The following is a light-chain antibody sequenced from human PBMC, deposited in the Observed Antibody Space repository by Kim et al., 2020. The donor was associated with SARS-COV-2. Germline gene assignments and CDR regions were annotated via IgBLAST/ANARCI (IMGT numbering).Light chain of an antibody. J-gene: IGKJ5*01. V-gene: IGKV1-17*01. CDR1: QDIGND. CDR3: LQHRTYPIT. CDR2: GAS. Sequence: ASVGDRVHINCRESQDIGNDLGWYQQSPGRAPKRLIYGASYLQSGVPSRFSGSGSETEFTHPINSLQPEDFATYFCLQHRTYPITFGQGTRLEIK.